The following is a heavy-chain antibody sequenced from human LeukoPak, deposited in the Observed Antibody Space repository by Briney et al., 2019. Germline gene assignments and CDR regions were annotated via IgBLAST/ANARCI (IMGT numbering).Heavy chain of an antibody. V-gene: IGHV3-23*01. J-gene: IGHJ4*02. Sequence: GGSLRLSCAASGFTVSTNAMSWVRQAPGRGLEWVSGIGGDGRTHYADSVRARFSIYRDNSKNTVYLQMNSLRVDDTAVYYCAKDMSWWAAVDFWGQGMLVTVSS. CDR3: AKDMSWWAAVDF. CDR1: GFTVSTNA. CDR2: IGGDGRT. D-gene: IGHD2-15*01.